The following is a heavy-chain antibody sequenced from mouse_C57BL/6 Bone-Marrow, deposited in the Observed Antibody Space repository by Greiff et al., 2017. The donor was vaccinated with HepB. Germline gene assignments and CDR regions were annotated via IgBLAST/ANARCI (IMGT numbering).Heavy chain of an antibody. CDR1: GYTFTDYN. Sequence: EVQLQQSGPELVKPGASVKIPCKASGYTFTDYNMDWVKQSHGKSLEWIGDINPNNGGTIYNQKFKGKATLTVDKSSSTAYMELRSLTSEDTAVYYCARCFYDYDERRWAWFAYWGQGTLVTVSA. CDR2: INPNNGGT. J-gene: IGHJ3*01. CDR3: ARCFYDYDERRWAWFAY. D-gene: IGHD2-4*01. V-gene: IGHV1-18*01.